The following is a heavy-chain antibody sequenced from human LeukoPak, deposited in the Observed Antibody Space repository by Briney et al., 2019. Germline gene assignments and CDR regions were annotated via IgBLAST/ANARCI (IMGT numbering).Heavy chain of an antibody. CDR2: ITSPVGRM. CDR1: GFTFSSYA. CDR3: ATDGRSSGWYGFDY. V-gene: IGHV3-21*01. D-gene: IGHD6-19*01. Sequence: PGGSLRLSCAASGFTFSSYAMSWVRQATGKGLEWVSSITSPVGRMYYADSLKGRITISRDNARSTLYLQMNSLRAEDTAVYYCATDGRSSGWYGFDYWGQGILVTVSS. J-gene: IGHJ4*02.